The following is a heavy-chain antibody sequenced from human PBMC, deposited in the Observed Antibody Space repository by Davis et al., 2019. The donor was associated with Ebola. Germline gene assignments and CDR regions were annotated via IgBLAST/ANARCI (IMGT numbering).Heavy chain of an antibody. D-gene: IGHD3-10*01. J-gene: IGHJ6*02. CDR1: GYTFTDSY. CDR2: INPNTGGT. Sequence: ASVKVSCKAYGYTFTDSYIHWVRQAPGQGLEWMGWINPNTGGTNYAQHFQGRATMTRDTSISTAYVQLSSLRSEDTAVFYCVRGMARGDFGLDVWGQGTTVTVSS. V-gene: IGHV1-2*02. CDR3: VRGMARGDFGLDV.